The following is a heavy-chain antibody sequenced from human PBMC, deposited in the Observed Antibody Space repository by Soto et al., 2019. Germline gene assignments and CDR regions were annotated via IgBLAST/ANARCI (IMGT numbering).Heavy chain of an antibody. J-gene: IGHJ6*02. V-gene: IGHV1-69*06. CDR1: GGTFISYA. Sequence: SLKVSCKACGGTFISYAISWLRQSPLQVLDWMGCIIPIFGTANYSQKFQGRVTITADKSTSTAYMELSSPRSEDTAVYYCARDSLTGTTGRGVKYGMDVWGQGTTVTVSS. CDR3: ARDSLTGTTGRGVKYGMDV. CDR2: IIPIFGTA. D-gene: IGHD1-7*01.